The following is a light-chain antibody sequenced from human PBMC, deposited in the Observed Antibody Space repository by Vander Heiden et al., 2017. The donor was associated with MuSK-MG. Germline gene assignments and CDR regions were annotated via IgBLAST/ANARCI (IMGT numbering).Light chain of an antibody. V-gene: IGLV3-21*02. CDR2: DDT. CDR3: QVWDGTSDHVV. J-gene: IGLJ2*01. CDR1: NSGEKS. Sequence: SYVLTQAPPVSVARGQTAKSTRGGANSGEKSVHWDQQRPGQAPVVVIYDDTDRPSGIPERFSGSNSGSTATLTISRVEAGDEADYYCQVWDGTSDHVVFGGGTQLTVL.